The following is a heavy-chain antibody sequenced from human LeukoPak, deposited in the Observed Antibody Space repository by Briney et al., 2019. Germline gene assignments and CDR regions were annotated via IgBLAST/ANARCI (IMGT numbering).Heavy chain of an antibody. J-gene: IGHJ4*02. CDR1: EFVFSSHA. CDR2: ITSSSSDI. D-gene: IGHD3-22*01. CDR3: ARVFWETVNTGYYSDF. V-gene: IGHV3-21*01. Sequence: PGGSLRLSCVASEFVFSSHAMIWVRQAPGKGLEWISSITSSSSDIFYADSVRGRFTISRDNANNALHLQMNSLRAEDTAVYNCARVFWETVNTGYYSDFWGQGTLVTVSS.